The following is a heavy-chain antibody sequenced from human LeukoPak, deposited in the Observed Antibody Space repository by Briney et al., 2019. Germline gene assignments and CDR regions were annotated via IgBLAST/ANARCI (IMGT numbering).Heavy chain of an antibody. D-gene: IGHD2-2*01. CDR1: GFTVSSNY. CDR3: AIGGPAMPPQF. CDR2: TSGANT. Sequence: GGSLRLSCAASGFTVSSNYMSWVRQAPGKGLEWVSDTSGANTYYADSVQGRFSISRANSKNTVYLQMDSLRADDTAVYKCAIGGPAMPPQFWGQGTLVTVSS. V-gene: IGHV3-53*01. J-gene: IGHJ4*02.